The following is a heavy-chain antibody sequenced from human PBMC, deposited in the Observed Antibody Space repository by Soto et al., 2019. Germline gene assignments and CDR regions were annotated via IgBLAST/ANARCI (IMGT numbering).Heavy chain of an antibody. Sequence: QVQLVQSGAEVKKPGASVKVSCKASGYTFTSYGITRVRQAPGQGPEWMGWISAYKGNTDYAQKLQGRVTMTTDTSTRTDYMELRSLGSDDTAVYYCARAVEPSSREDYFYSDGMDVWGQGTTVTVSS. CDR3: ARAVEPSSREDYFYSDGMDV. CDR2: ISAYKGNT. J-gene: IGHJ6*02. D-gene: IGHD6-13*01. CDR1: GYTFTSYG. V-gene: IGHV1-18*01.